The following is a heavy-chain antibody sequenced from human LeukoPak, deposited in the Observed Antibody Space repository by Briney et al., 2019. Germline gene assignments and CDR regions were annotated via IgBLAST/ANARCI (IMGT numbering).Heavy chain of an antibody. V-gene: IGHV3-53*01. CDR3: AREYCSGGSCYSYYFDY. J-gene: IGHJ4*02. D-gene: IGHD2-15*01. CDR2: IYSGGST. CDR1: GFTVSSNY. Sequence: PGGSLRFSCAASGFTVSSNYMSWVRQAPGKGLEWVSVIYSGGSTYYADSVKGRFTISRDNSKNTLYLQMNSLRAEDTAVYYCAREYCSGGSCYSYYFDYWGQGTLVTVSS.